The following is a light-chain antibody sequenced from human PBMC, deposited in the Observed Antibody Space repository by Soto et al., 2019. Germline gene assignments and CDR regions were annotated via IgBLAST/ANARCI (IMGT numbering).Light chain of an antibody. J-gene: IGKJ3*01. CDR3: HQFGSSPLDT. V-gene: IGKV3-20*01. CDR2: RAS. CDR1: QTISSSF. Sequence: EIVWTQSPGTLSLSPGERATLSCRASQTISSSFLAWYQQKPGKAPRLLIYRASRRAPGIPDRFSGSGSWTDFTLTISRLEPEDFEVYYCHQFGSSPLDTFGPGTKVEIK.